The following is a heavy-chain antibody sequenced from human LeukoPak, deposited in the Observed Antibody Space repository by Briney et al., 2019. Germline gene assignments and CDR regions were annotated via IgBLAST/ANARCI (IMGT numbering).Heavy chain of an antibody. D-gene: IGHD6-19*01. J-gene: IGHJ4*02. V-gene: IGHV3-66*01. CDR1: GFVSSNY. CDR2: IYSGGIT. CDR3: ARSSIAVAGTLDY. Sequence: PGGSLRLSCTASGFVSSNYMSWVRQTPGKGLEWVSVIYSGGITYYADSVKGRFTVSRDNSRNTVYLEMNSLRAEDTAVYYCARSSIAVAGTLDYWGQGTLVTVSS.